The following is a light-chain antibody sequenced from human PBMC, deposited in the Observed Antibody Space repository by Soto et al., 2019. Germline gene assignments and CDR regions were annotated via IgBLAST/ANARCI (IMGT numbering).Light chain of an antibody. Sequence: QAVVTQPPSVSGAPGQRVTISCTGSSSNIGAGYDVHWYQQLPGTAPKLLIYGNSNRPSGFPDRFSVSKSGTSASLAITGLQAEDEADYYCQSYDSSLSGSVVFGGGTKLTVL. J-gene: IGLJ2*01. CDR3: QSYDSSLSGSVV. CDR2: GNS. V-gene: IGLV1-40*01. CDR1: SSNIGAGYD.